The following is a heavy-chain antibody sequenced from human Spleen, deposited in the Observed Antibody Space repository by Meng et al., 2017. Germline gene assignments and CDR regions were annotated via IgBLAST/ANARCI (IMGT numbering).Heavy chain of an antibody. Sequence: QVQLVQSGAEVKKPGASVKASCKPSGYNFPDYYIHWVRQAPGQGLEWMGRINPNSGGTNYAQKFQGRVTMTRDTSISTAYMELSRLRSDDTAVYYCARDFSSSWYWYFDYWGQGTLVTVSS. CDR3: ARDFSSSWYWYFDY. J-gene: IGHJ4*02. D-gene: IGHD6-13*01. CDR1: GYNFPDYY. V-gene: IGHV1-2*06. CDR2: INPNSGGT.